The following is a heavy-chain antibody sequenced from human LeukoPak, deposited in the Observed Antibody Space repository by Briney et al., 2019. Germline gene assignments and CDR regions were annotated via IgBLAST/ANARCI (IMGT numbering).Heavy chain of an antibody. Sequence: GGSLRLSCAASRFTFSTYAMSWVRQPPGKGLEWVSAISGSDGSTYYADSVKGRFTISRDNSKNTLYLQMNSLRAEDTAVYYCAKDLITMVRGVYYFDYWGQGTLVTVSS. D-gene: IGHD3-10*01. V-gene: IGHV3-23*01. CDR2: ISGSDGST. CDR3: AKDLITMVRGVYYFDY. CDR1: RFTFSTYA. J-gene: IGHJ4*02.